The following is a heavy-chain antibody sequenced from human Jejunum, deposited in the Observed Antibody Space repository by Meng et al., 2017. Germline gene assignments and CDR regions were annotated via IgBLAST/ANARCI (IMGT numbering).Heavy chain of an antibody. CDR2: IKQDGSEK. V-gene: IGHV3-7*01. J-gene: IGHJ4*02. CDR1: GFTFSSYW. Sequence: GGSPRLSCAASGFTFSSYWMSWVRQAPGKGLEWVANIKQDGSEKYYVDSVKGRFTISRDNAKNSLYLQMNSLRAEDTAVYYCANGRGTAAGGQWGQGTLVTVSS. CDR3: ANGRGTAAGGQ. D-gene: IGHD6-13*01.